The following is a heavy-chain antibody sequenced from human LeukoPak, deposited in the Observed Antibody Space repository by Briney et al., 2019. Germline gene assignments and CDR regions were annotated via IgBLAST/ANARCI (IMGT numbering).Heavy chain of an antibody. CDR2: IRYDGNNK. D-gene: IGHD2-15*01. CDR1: GFTFSDYS. Sequence: SGGSLGLSCAASGFTFSDYSMHWVRQAPGKGLNWVAFIRYDGNNKYYADSVKGRFTISRDNSKNMLYLEMNSLSTEDTAVYYCAKVRYCSGVNCYPDDNWGQGTLVTVSS. J-gene: IGHJ4*02. V-gene: IGHV3-30*02. CDR3: AKVRYCSGVNCYPDDN.